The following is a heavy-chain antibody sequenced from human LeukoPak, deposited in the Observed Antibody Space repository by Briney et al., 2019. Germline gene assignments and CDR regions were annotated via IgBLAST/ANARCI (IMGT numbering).Heavy chain of an antibody. Sequence: SVKVSCKASGGTFSSYTISWVRQAPGPGLEWMGRIIPILGIANYAQKFQGRVTITADKSTSTAYMELSSLRSEDTAVYYWARYTLWDCSSTSCYTGAFDIWGQGKMVTVSS. J-gene: IGHJ3*02. V-gene: IGHV1-69*02. CDR3: ARYTLWDCSSTSCYTGAFDI. CDR2: IIPILGIA. CDR1: GGTFSSYT. D-gene: IGHD2-2*02.